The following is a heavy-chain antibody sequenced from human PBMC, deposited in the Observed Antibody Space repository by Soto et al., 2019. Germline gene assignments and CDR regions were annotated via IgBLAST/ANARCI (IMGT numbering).Heavy chain of an antibody. CDR3: ARSEEASDYYYYGMDV. Sequence: PSQTLSLTCVSSGDTVSSNSVAWNWVRQSPSRGLEWLGRTYYRSRWYSDYAVSVRSRIDINADTSKNQVSLQLNSVTPEDTAVYYCARSEEASDYYYYGMDVWGQGTTVTVSS. J-gene: IGHJ6*02. V-gene: IGHV6-1*01. CDR1: GDTVSSNSVA. CDR2: TYYRSRWYS.